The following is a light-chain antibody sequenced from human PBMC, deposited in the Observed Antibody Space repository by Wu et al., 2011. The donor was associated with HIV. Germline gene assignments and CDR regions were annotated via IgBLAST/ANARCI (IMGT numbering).Light chain of an antibody. J-gene: IGKJ5*01. CDR3: QHCSNWPLT. Sequence: ATLSCRASQSVSSSYLAWYQQKPGQAPRLLIYDASNRATGTQPGSVAVGLGQTSLSPSVAFEPEDFAVYYCQHCSNWPLTFGQGTRLEIK. V-gene: IGKV3-11*01. CDR2: DAS. CDR1: QSVSSSY.